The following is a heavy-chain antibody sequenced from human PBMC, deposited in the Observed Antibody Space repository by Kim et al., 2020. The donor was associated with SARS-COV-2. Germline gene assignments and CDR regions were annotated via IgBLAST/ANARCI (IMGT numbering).Heavy chain of an antibody. CDR2: ISWNGGTI. Sequence: GGSLRLSCAASGFTFDDNAMHWVRQAPGKGLEWVSGISWNGGTIDYADSVKGRFTISRDNAKNSLYLQMNSLRAEDTALYYCAKGISYSSDWYAPDYWGQGILVTVSS. J-gene: IGHJ4*02. D-gene: IGHD6-19*01. V-gene: IGHV3-9*01. CDR1: GFTFDDNA. CDR3: AKGISYSSDWYAPDY.